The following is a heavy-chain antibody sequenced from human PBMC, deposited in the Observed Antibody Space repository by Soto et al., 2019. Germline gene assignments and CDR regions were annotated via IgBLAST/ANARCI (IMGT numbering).Heavy chain of an antibody. CDR2: IYHSGFI. Sequence: PSETLSLTCAVSGGSISSRNWWTWIRQPPGKGLEWIGEIYHSGFINYSPSLTTRATISRDTSKNRVSLELRSVTAADTAVYYCARVNVTLDLWGLGTLVTVSS. CDR1: GGSISSRNW. CDR3: ARVNVTLDL. V-gene: IGHV4-4*02. J-gene: IGHJ4*02. D-gene: IGHD2-21*02.